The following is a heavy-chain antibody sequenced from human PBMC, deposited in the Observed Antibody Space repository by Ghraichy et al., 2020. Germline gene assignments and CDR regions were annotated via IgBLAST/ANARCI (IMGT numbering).Heavy chain of an antibody. Sequence: ETLSLTCTVSGGSISSYYWSWIRQPPGKGLEWIGYIYYSGSTNYNPSLKSRVTISVDTSKNQFSLKLSSVTAADTAVYYCARGGRTTVVTAYFDLWGRGTLVTVSS. V-gene: IGHV4-59*01. D-gene: IGHD4-23*01. CDR2: IYYSGST. CDR1: GGSISSYY. J-gene: IGHJ2*01. CDR3: ARGGRTTVVTAYFDL.